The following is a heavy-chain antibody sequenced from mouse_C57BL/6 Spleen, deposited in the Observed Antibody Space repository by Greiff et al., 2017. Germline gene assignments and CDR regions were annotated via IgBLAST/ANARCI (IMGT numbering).Heavy chain of an antibody. V-gene: IGHV3-6*01. D-gene: IGHD2-4*01. J-gene: IGHJ4*01. Sequence: VQLLQSGPGLVKPSQSLSLTCSVTGYSITSGYFWYWLRQLPGNILEWMGYISYAGSNNYYPPLTNRISITRDTTKNQFYLKLNSVTTEDTTTYYCARRHKDYDEDCAMDYWGQGTSVTVSS. CDR3: ARRHKDYDEDCAMDY. CDR2: ISYAGSN. CDR1: GYSITSGYF.